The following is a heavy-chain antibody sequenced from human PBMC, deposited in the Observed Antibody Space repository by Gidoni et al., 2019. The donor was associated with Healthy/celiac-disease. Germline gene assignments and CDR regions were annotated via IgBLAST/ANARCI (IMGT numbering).Heavy chain of an antibody. CDR2: ISSSSSYT. Sequence: QVQLVESGGGLVKPGGSLRLSCAASGFTFSDYYMSWIRQAPGKGLEWVSYISSSSSYTNYADSVKGRFTISRDNAKNSLYLQMNSLRAEDTAVYYCARVQLLVSPLDYWGQGTLVTVSS. CDR1: GFTFSDYY. CDR3: ARVQLLVSPLDY. J-gene: IGHJ4*02. V-gene: IGHV3-11*05. D-gene: IGHD1-1*01.